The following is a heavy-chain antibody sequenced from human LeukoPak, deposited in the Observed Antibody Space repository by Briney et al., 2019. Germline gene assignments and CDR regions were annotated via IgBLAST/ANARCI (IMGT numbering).Heavy chain of an antibody. Sequence: ASVKVSCKASGYTFTGYYMHWVRQAPGQGLEWMGWINPNSGGTNYAQKFQGRVTMTRDTSISTACMELSRLRSDDTAVYYCARVQQWLVRNLFDYWGQGTLVTVSS. CDR1: GYTFTGYY. D-gene: IGHD6-19*01. J-gene: IGHJ4*02. CDR2: INPNSGGT. CDR3: ARVQQWLVRNLFDY. V-gene: IGHV1-2*02.